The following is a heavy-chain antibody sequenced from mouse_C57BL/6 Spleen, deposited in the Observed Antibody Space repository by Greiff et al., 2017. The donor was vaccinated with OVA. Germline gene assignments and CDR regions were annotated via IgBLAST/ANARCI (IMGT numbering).Heavy chain of an antibody. CDR1: GYTFTNYW. Sequence: VQLVESGAELVRPGTSVKMSCKASGYTFTNYWIGWAKQRPGHGLEWIGDIYPGGGYTNYNEKFKGKATLTADKSSSTAYMQFSSLTSEDSAIYYCARSGDSSGPFAYWGQGTLVTVSA. CDR3: ARSGDSSGPFAY. D-gene: IGHD3-2*02. CDR2: IYPGGGYT. V-gene: IGHV1-63*01. J-gene: IGHJ3*01.